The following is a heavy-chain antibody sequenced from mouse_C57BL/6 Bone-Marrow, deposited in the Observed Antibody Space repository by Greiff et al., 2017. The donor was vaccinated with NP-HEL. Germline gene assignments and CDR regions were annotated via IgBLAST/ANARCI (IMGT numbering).Heavy chain of an antibody. CDR1: GFTFSSYA. Sequence: EVMLVESGGGLVKPGGSLKLSCAASGFTFSSYAMSWVRQTPEKRLEWVATISDGGSYTYYPDNVKGRFTISRDNAKNNLYLQMSHLKSEDTAMYYCARRKLSYWYFDVWGTGTTVTVSS. V-gene: IGHV5-4*03. D-gene: IGHD3-2*02. CDR2: ISDGGSYT. CDR3: ARRKLSYWYFDV. J-gene: IGHJ1*03.